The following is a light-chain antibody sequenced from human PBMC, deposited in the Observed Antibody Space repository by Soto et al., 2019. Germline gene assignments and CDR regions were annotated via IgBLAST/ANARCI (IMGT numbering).Light chain of an antibody. Sequence: EIVMTQSPATLSVSPGERATLSSRASQSVYNNLAWYQQKPGQAPRLHIYHASTTATGIPARCSGSGSGTEFTLTISSLQSEDFAIYYCQQYDKWPLTFGGGTKVEIK. CDR2: HAS. CDR1: QSVYNN. V-gene: IGKV3-15*01. J-gene: IGKJ4*01. CDR3: QQYDKWPLT.